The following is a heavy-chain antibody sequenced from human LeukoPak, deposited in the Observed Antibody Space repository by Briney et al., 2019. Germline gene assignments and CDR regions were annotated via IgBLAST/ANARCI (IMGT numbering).Heavy chain of an antibody. CDR3: ARDGSDTAMVRSGDY. CDR1: GYTFTSYY. D-gene: IGHD5-18*01. J-gene: IGHJ4*02. V-gene: IGHV1-46*01. CDR2: INASVGST. Sequence: APVKLSCTASGYTFTSYYMHWVRQAPGHGLEWMGIINASVGSTSYAQKFQGRVTMTRDTSTSTVYMELSSLRSEDTAVYYCARDGSDTAMVRSGDYWGQGTLVTVSS.